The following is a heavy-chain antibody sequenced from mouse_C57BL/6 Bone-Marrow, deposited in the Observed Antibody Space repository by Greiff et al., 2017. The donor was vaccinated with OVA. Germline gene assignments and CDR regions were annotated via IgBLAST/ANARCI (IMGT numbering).Heavy chain of an antibody. V-gene: IGHV5-17*01. CDR2: ISSGRSTI. CDR1: GFTFSDYG. J-gene: IGHJ4*01. Sequence: EVKLVESGGGLVKPGGSLKLSCAASGFTFSDYGMHWVRQAPEKGLEWVAYISSGRSTIYYADTVKGRFTITRDNAKNTLFLQMTSLRSEDTAMYYCARDGSRYYAMDYWGQGTSVTVSS. CDR3: ARDGSRYYAMDY. D-gene: IGHD1-1*01.